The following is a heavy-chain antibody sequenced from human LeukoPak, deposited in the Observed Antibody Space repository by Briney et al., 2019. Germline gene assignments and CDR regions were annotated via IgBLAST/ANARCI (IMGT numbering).Heavy chain of an antibody. CDR3: ARGDGRGSYKDYYFDY. Sequence: GGSLRLSCAPSGFTFCIYTINGVPRARGRGREGVSSISSSSSYIYYADSGKGRLTISRDNAKNSLYLQRNSLRAENTAVYYCARGDGRGSYKDYYFDYGGQGTLVTVSS. J-gene: IGHJ4*02. V-gene: IGHV3-21*01. CDR1: GFTFCIYT. CDR2: ISSSSSYI. D-gene: IGHD1-26*01.